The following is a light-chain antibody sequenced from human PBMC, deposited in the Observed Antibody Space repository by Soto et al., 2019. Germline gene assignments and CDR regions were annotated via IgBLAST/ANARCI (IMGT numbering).Light chain of an antibody. CDR2: SAS. CDR1: QALSNY. Sequence: DIQMTQSPSVLSASVVDTFTITFRASQALSNYLAWYQQKPGKAPDLLIYSASTLQSGVPSRFSGSGSETEFSLTIRALQPEDFATYYCQQLSRYPLTFGGGTKVDIK. J-gene: IGKJ4*01. CDR3: QQLSRYPLT. V-gene: IGKV1-9*01.